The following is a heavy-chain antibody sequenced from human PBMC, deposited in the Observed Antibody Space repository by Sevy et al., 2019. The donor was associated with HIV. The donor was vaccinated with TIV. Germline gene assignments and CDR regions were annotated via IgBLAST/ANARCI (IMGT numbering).Heavy chain of an antibody. Sequence: GGSLRLSCAASGFTFSSYAMSWVRQAPGKGLEWVSAISGSGGSTYYADSVKGRFTISRDNSKNTLYLQMNSLRAEDTAVYYCAKDTKGLLRPFSPFDYWGQGTLVTVS. CDR3: AKDTKGLLRPFSPFDY. J-gene: IGHJ4*02. D-gene: IGHD3-22*01. V-gene: IGHV3-23*01. CDR2: ISGSGGST. CDR1: GFTFSSYA.